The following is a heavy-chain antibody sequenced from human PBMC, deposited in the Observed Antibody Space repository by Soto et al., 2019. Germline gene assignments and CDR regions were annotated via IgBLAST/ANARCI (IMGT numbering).Heavy chain of an antibody. V-gene: IGHV4-31*03. D-gene: IGHD3-10*01. CDR3: ARDGAIRDSGSAWLDP. Sequence: QVQLKESGPGLVKPSQTLSLTCTVSGGSINSGGYYWSWIRQHPGKGLEWIGYIYYSGSTFYNPALRSRVTVAVDTSKIPFSLRLTSVTAADTAVYYCARDGAIRDSGSAWLDPWGQGTLVTVSS. J-gene: IGHJ5*02. CDR2: IYYSGST. CDR1: GGSINSGGYY.